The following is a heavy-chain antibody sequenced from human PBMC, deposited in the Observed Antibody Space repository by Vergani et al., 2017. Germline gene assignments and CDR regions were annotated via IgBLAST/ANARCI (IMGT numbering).Heavy chain of an antibody. CDR1: GFTFSSYE. J-gene: IGHJ6*02. CDR2: ISSSGSTI. D-gene: IGHD6-6*01. CDR3: ASLPAQRIAARPYYYGMDV. V-gene: IGHV3-48*03. Sequence: EVQLVESGGGLVQPGGSLRLSCAASGFTFSSYEMNWVRQAPGKGLEWVSYISSSGSTIYYADSVKGRFTISRDNAKNSLYLQMNSLRAEDTAVYYCASLPAQRIAARPYYYGMDVWGQGTTVTVSS.